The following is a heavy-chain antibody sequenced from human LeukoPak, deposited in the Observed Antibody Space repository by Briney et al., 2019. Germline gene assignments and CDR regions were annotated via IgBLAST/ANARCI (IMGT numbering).Heavy chain of an antibody. V-gene: IGHV3-23*01. Sequence: GGSLRLSCAASGFTFSSYWMSWVRQAPGKGLEWVSAISGSGGSTYYADSVKGRFTISRDNSKNTLYLLMNSLRAEDTAVYYCEGGSYYSFDYWGQGTLVTVSS. CDR1: GFTFSSYW. CDR3: EGGSYYSFDY. J-gene: IGHJ4*02. CDR2: ISGSGGST. D-gene: IGHD1-26*01.